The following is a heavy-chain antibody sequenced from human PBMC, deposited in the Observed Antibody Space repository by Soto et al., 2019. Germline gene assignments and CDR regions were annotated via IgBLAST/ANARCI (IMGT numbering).Heavy chain of an antibody. V-gene: IGHV3-23*01. CDR2: ISGSGGST. Sequence: QPGGSLRLSCAASGLTFSSYAMSWVRQAPGKGLEWVSAISGSGGSTYYADSVKGRFTISRDNSKNTLYLQMNSLRAEDTAVYYSAKASLWFGELSDFDYWGQGTLVTVSS. CDR1: GLTFSSYA. CDR3: AKASLWFGELSDFDY. D-gene: IGHD3-10*01. J-gene: IGHJ4*02.